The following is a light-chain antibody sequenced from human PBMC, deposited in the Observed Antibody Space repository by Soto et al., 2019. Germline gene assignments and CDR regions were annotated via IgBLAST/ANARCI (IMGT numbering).Light chain of an antibody. V-gene: IGKV3-11*01. J-gene: IGKJ5*01. CDR2: DAS. CDR1: QTVSSY. Sequence: IMLKKPPATLSLCQWERAALSCRASQTVSSYLLWYQQKPGQAPRLLIYDASNRATGVPARFTGSGSETDFTLTICSLEPEDFAVYYCQHRMNWPLTLGQGTRLENK. CDR3: QHRMNWPLT.